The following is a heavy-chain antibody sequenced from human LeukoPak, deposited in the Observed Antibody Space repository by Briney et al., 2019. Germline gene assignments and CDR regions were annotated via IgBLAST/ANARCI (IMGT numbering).Heavy chain of an antibody. CDR3: ARATTGRGNWFDP. J-gene: IGHJ5*02. V-gene: IGHV1-69*04. Sequence: SVKVSCKASGGTFSSYAISWVRQAPGQGLEWMGRIIPILGIANYAQKFQGRVTITADKSTSTAYMELSSLRSEDTAVYYCARATTGRGNWFDPWGQGTLVTVSS. CDR1: GGTFSSYA. D-gene: IGHD1-1*01. CDR2: IIPILGIA.